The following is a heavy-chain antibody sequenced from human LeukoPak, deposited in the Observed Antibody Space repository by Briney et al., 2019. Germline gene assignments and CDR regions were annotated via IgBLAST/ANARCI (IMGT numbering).Heavy chain of an antibody. V-gene: IGHV3-66*04. CDR1: GFTVSSSY. Sequence: GGSLRLSCAASGFTVSSSYMSWVRQAPGKGLEWVSVIYSGGSTYYADSVKGRFTISRDNSKNTLYLQMNSLRAEDTAVYYCARLQQGSWFSVWGQGTLVTVSS. D-gene: IGHD6-13*01. CDR2: IYSGGST. J-gene: IGHJ4*02. CDR3: ARLQQGSWFSV.